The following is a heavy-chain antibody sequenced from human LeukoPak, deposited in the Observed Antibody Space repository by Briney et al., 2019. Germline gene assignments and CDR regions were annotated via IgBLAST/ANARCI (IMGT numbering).Heavy chain of an antibody. V-gene: IGHV4-38-2*01. CDR2: SYHRGNA. J-gene: IGHJ4*02. D-gene: IGHD3-22*01. Sequence: SETLSLTCAVSGYSISSGYYWGCIRQAPGKGLEWIGSSYHRGNAHYKSSLNGRVAISTDSSKNQFSLTLTSVTAADTALYFCVRLLGDSRGCYPRSFYIDSWGQGILVSVSS. CDR1: GYSISSGYY. CDR3: VRLLGDSRGCYPRSFYIDS.